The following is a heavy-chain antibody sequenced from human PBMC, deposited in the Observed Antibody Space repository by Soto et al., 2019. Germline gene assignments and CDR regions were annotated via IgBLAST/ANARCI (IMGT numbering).Heavy chain of an antibody. CDR3: ARGGPSGWTYYFDY. CDR1: GGSISSGGYY. J-gene: IGHJ4*02. Sequence: SETLSLTCTVSGGSISSGGYYWSWIRQHPGKGLEWIGYIYYSGSTYYNPSLKSRVTISVDTSKNQFSLKLSSVTAADTAVYYCARGGPSGWTYYFDYWGQGTLVTVSS. V-gene: IGHV4-31*03. D-gene: IGHD6-19*01. CDR2: IYYSGST.